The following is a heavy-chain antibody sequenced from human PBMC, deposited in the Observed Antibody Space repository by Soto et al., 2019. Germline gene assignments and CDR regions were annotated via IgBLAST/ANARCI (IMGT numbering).Heavy chain of an antibody. V-gene: IGHV3-48*03. J-gene: IGHJ3*02. D-gene: IGHD6-6*01. Sequence: GGSLRLSCAASGFTFSSYEMNWVRQAPGKGLEWVSYISSSGSTIYYADSVKGRFTISRDNAKNSLYLQMNSLRAEDTAVYYCARELSIAARGAFDIWGQGTMVTISS. CDR3: ARELSIAARGAFDI. CDR2: ISSSGSTI. CDR1: GFTFSSYE.